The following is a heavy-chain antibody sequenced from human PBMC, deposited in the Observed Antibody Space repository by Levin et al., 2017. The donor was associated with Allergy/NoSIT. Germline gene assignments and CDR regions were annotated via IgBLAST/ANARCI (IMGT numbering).Heavy chain of an antibody. Sequence: SQTLSLTCTVSGGSISSSSYYWGWIRQPPGKGLEWIGSIYYSGSTYYNPSLKSRVTISVDTSKNQFSLKLSSVTAADTAVYYCARLPWELRNFDYWGQGTLVTVSS. CDR2: IYYSGST. J-gene: IGHJ4*02. D-gene: IGHD1-26*01. CDR3: ARLPWELRNFDY. CDR1: GGSISSSSYY. V-gene: IGHV4-39*01.